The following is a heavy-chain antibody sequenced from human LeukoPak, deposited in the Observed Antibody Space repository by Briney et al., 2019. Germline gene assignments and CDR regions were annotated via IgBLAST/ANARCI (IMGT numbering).Heavy chain of an antibody. CDR2: INPNSGGT. CDR1: GYTFTGYY. Sequence: ASVKVSCKASGYTFTGYYMHWVRQAPGQGLEWMGWINPNSGGTNYAQKFQGRVTMTRDTSISTAYMELSRLRSDDTAVYYCARPPYPRRWNDYYYGMDVWGQGTTVTVSS. CDR3: ARPPYPRRWNDYYYGMDV. V-gene: IGHV1-2*02. D-gene: IGHD1-1*01. J-gene: IGHJ6*02.